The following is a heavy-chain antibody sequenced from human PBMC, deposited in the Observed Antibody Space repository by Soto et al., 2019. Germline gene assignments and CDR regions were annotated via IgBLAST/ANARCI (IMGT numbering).Heavy chain of an antibody. V-gene: IGHV1-69*01. D-gene: IGHD4-17*01. CDR1: GRSFSTYG. CDR2: FIPVFTTA. Sequence: QVQLVQSGAEVKKPGSSVKVSCKASGRSFSTYGISWVRQAPGQGLEWMGGFIPVFTTAKYAQKFQGRVSITADESTYTAYMELSSLRSEDTAVYFCARDGVDVSRTTVRHGALDIWGQGTVVTVSS. CDR3: ARDGVDVSRTTVRHGALDI. J-gene: IGHJ3*02.